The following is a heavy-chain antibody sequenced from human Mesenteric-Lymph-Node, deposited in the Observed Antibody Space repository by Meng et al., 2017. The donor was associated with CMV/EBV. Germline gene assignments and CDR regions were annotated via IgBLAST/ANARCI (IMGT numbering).Heavy chain of an antibody. CDR1: GFTVSSMY. Sequence: GESLKISCAASGFTVSSMYMSWVRQAPGKGLEWVAVIYRGGSTYSIDSVKDRFTISRDNSKNSVYLQMNSLRAEDTAVYYCARAPTSYDILTGYFPNGLDVWGQGTTVTVSS. CDR2: IYRGGST. J-gene: IGHJ6*02. D-gene: IGHD3-9*01. CDR3: ARAPTSYDILTGYFPNGLDV. V-gene: IGHV3-53*01.